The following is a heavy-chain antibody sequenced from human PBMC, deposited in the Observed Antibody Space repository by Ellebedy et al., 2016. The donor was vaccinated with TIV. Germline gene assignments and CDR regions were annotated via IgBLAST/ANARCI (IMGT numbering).Heavy chain of an antibody. CDR1: GFPFSSYN. Sequence: GESLKISCAVSGFPFSSYNMNWIRQAPGKGLEWVSAVNSVSTSMFYADSVKGRFTVSRDNAKNSLYLQMNNLRAEDTAVYYCARERNYYFDLWGRGTLVTVSS. J-gene: IGHJ2*01. V-gene: IGHV3-21*04. CDR2: VNSVSTSM. CDR3: ARERNYYFDL. D-gene: IGHD1-7*01.